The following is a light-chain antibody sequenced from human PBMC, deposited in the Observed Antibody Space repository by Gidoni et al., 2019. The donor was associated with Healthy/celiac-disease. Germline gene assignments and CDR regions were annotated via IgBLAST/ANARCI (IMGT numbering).Light chain of an antibody. CDR2: QDS. J-gene: IGLJ2*01. CDR1: KLGDKY. Sequence: SYELTQPHSVSVAPGQTASITCSGAKLGDKYACWYQQQPGQSPVLVIYQDSKRPSGIPERFSGSNSGNTATLTISGTQAMDEADYYCQAWDSSTVVFGGGTKLTVL. V-gene: IGLV3-1*01. CDR3: QAWDSSTVV.